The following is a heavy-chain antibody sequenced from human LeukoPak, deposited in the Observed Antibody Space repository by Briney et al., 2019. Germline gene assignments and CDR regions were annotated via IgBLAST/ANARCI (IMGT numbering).Heavy chain of an antibody. D-gene: IGHD2-8*01. CDR1: GFTFSSSW. J-gene: IGHJ4*02. CDR3: ARSTSTKPFDY. Sequence: GGSLRLSCAVSGFTFSSSWMHWVRQVPGKGLVWVSRINSDGSSTSYADSVKGRFTISRDNAKNTLYVQMNSLRSEDTAVHYCARSTSTKPFDYWGQGTLVTVSS. CDR2: INSDGSST. V-gene: IGHV3-74*01.